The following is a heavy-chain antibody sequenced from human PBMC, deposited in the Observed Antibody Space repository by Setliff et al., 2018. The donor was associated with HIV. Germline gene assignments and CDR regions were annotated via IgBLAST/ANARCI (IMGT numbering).Heavy chain of an antibody. V-gene: IGHV4-38-2*01. CDR2: IHHSGSA. J-gene: IGHJ6*03. D-gene: IGHD3-3*01. CDR1: GYSISDGYY. CDR3: ARARFWSGYYTGDNYYYMDV. Sequence: PSETLSLTCAVSGYSISDGYYWGWIRQPPGKGPEWIGSIHHSGSAHFNPSLKSRVTISLDTSKNQFSLKLSSVTAADTAVYYCARARFWSGYYTGDNYYYMDVWGKGTTVTVS.